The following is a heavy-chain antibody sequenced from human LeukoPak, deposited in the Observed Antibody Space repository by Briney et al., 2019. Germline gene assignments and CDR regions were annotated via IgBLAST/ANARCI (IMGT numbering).Heavy chain of an antibody. D-gene: IGHD4-17*01. CDR3: AKAKYDYGDPVGWFDP. CDR2: ILGSGSST. V-gene: IGHV3-23*01. CDR1: GFTFSDYW. J-gene: IGHJ5*02. Sequence: GGSLRLSCEGSGFTFSDYWMGWVRQAPGKGLEWVSAILGSGSSTYYADSVKGRFTISRDNSKNTLYLQMNSLRAEDTAVYYCAKAKYDYGDPVGWFDPWGQGTLVTVSS.